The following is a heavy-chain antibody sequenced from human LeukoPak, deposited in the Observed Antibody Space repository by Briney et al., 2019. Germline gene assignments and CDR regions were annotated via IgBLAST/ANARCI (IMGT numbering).Heavy chain of an antibody. CDR2: INSDGSST. D-gene: IGHD4-17*01. J-gene: IGHJ1*01. CDR1: GFTFSNYW. V-gene: IGHV3-74*01. Sequence: PGGSLRLSCAASGFTFSNYWMHWVRQAPGKGLVWVSRINSDGSSTSYADSVRGRFSISRDNAKNTLFLQVDSLRVEDTAVYYCASPQSGDYGALYFQHWGQGTLVTVSS. CDR3: ASPQSGDYGALYFQH.